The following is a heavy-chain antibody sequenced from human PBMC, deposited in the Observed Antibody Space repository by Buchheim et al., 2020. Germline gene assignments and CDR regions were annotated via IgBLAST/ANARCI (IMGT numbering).Heavy chain of an antibody. CDR1: GFTFSSYG. V-gene: IGHV3-33*01. D-gene: IGHD3-22*01. CDR2: IWYDGSNK. CDR3: ARYYYDSSGYYSEGAYYYYGMDV. J-gene: IGHJ6*04. Sequence: QVQLVESGGGVVQPGRSLRLSCAASGFTFSSYGMHWVRQAPGKGLEWVAVIWYDGSNKYYADSVKGRFTISRDNSKNTLYLQMNSLRAEDTAVYYCARYYYDSSGYYSEGAYYYYGMDVWGKGTT.